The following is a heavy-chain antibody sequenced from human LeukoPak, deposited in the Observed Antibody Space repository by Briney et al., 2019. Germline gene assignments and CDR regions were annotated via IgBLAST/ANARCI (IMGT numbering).Heavy chain of an antibody. CDR1: GGTFSSYA. D-gene: IGHD1-26*01. J-gene: IGHJ1*01. CDR2: IIPIFGTA. CDR3: AGSGRGYSGSYYGD. Sequence: SVKVSCKASGGTFSSYAISWVRLAPGQGREWMGGIIPIFGTANYAQKFQGRVTITTDESTSTAYMELSSLRSEDTAVYYCAGSGRGYSGSYYGDWGQGTLVTVSS. V-gene: IGHV1-69*05.